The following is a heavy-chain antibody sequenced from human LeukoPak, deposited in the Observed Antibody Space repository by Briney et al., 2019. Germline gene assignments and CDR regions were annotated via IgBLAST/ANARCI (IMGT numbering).Heavy chain of an antibody. CDR2: INWNGGST. J-gene: IGHJ4*02. CDR1: GFTVSSNY. CDR3: ARLLAYNSGGEAFDH. D-gene: IGHD1-20*01. V-gene: IGHV3-20*04. Sequence: GGSLRLSCAASGFTVSSNYMSWVRQAPGKGLEWVSGINWNGGSTGYADSVKGRFTISRDNAKNSLYLQMNSLRAEDTAVYYCARLLAYNSGGEAFDHWGQGTLVTVSS.